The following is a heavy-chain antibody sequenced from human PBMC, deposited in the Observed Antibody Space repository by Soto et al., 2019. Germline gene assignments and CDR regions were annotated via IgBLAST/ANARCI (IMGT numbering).Heavy chain of an antibody. CDR2: ISTDGSVT. V-gene: IGHV3-74*01. D-gene: IGHD6-19*01. CDR1: GLTFSSYW. Sequence: EVQLVESGGGLVQPGGSLRLSCAASGLTFSSYWMHWVRQAPGKGLVWVSRISTDGSVTTYADSVKGRFTISRDNAKNTLYLPMNSLRTEDTAVYYCARAPYSSGWWGFNYGGQGTLVTVSS. J-gene: IGHJ4*02. CDR3: ARAPYSSGWWGFNY.